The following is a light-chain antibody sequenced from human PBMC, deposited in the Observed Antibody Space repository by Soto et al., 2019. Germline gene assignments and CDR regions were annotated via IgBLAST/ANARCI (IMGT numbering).Light chain of an antibody. CDR3: QQYDNWPPWT. CDR1: QSVSNH. Sequence: EIVMTQSPATLSVSPGERATLSCRASQSVSNHLAWYQQKPGQAPRLLIYGASTRATGIPARFVGSGSGTEFTLTISSLQSEDFAVYYCQQYDNWPPWTFGQGTKVKIK. CDR2: GAS. V-gene: IGKV3-15*01. J-gene: IGKJ1*01.